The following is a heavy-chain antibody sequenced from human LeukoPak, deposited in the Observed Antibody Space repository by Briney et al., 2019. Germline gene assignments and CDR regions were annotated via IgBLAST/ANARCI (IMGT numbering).Heavy chain of an antibody. Sequence: GASVKVSCKASGYTFTGYYIHWVRQAPGQGLEWMGWINPHSGGTNYAQKFQGGVTMTRDTSITTAYMELSSLRSDDTAVYYCARDPGEVGRGLWGQGTLVTVSS. CDR1: GYTFTGYY. V-gene: IGHV1-2*02. D-gene: IGHD3-10*01. CDR3: ARDPGEVGRGL. J-gene: IGHJ4*02. CDR2: INPHSGGT.